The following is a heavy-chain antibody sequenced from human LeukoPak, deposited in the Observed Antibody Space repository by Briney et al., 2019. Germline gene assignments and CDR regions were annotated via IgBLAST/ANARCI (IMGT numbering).Heavy chain of an antibody. CDR3: ARALVVRGVIKGRAFDY. D-gene: IGHD3-10*01. V-gene: IGHV4-34*01. J-gene: IGHJ4*02. CDR1: GGSFSGYY. CDR2: INHSGST. Sequence: PSETQSLTCAVYGGSFSGYYWSWIRQPPGKGLEWIGEINHSGSTNYNPSLKSRVTISVDTSKNQFSLKLSSVTAADTAVYYCARALVVRGVIKGRAFDYWGQGTLVTVSS.